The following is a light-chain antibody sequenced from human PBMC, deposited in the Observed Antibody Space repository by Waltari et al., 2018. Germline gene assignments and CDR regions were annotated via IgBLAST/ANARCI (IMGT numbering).Light chain of an antibody. V-gene: IGLV1-47*01. J-gene: IGLJ3*02. Sequence: HLPGTDPTRLFYRNNQLPSGVSGRFSGTKSGNLASLAISGLLSEDEADYYCAAWDDSLSGLVFGGGPKLTVL. CDR2: RNN. CDR3: AAWDDSLSGLV.